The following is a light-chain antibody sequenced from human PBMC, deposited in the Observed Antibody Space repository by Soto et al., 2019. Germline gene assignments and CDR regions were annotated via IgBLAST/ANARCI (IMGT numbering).Light chain of an antibody. Sequence: EIVLTQSPGTLSLSPGERATLSCGASQSVSSSHLAWYQHKPGQAPRLLIYAASSRATGSPDRFSGTGSGTDFTLTISRLEPEDFAVYYCQQYNNWPPITFGQGTRLEIK. CDR1: QSVSSSH. V-gene: IGKV3-20*01. CDR3: QQYNNWPPIT. CDR2: AAS. J-gene: IGKJ5*01.